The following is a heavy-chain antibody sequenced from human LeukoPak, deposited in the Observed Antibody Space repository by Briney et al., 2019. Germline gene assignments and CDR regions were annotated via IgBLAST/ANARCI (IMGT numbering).Heavy chain of an antibody. D-gene: IGHD2/OR15-2a*01. CDR3: ARGILVTVYAAFDY. J-gene: IGHJ4*02. Sequence: SETLSLTCTVSGGSISSSSYYWGWIRQPPGKGLEWIGSIYYSGSTYYNPSLTSRVSISVDTSKNQFSLELSSVTAADTAVYYCARGILVTVYAAFDYWGQGTLVTVSS. CDR2: IYYSGST. CDR1: GGSISSSSYY. V-gene: IGHV4-39*07.